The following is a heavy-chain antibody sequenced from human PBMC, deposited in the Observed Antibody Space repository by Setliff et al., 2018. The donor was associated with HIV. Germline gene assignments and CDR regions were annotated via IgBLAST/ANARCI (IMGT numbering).Heavy chain of an antibody. Sequence: ASVKVSCKSSGYTFTDYFIHWVRQAPGQGLEWMGWISPNNAGTRIPRTFRGRVTLTSDTSINTAYMELSGLRSDDTAVYYCAKGDIAVAGTRFPLNDYWGQGTLVTVSS. CDR3: AKGDIAVAGTRFPLNDY. V-gene: IGHV1-2*02. J-gene: IGHJ4*02. CDR1: GYTFTDYF. CDR2: ISPNNAGT. D-gene: IGHD6-19*01.